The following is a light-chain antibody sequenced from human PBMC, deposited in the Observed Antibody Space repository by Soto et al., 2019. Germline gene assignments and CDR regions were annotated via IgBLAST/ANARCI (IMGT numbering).Light chain of an antibody. V-gene: IGKV1-13*02. Sequence: IQVTQSPSSLSASIGCTCTISCRAIQGIAAGLAWYQQKPAAPPKLLIYDASTLERGIPSRFGGRGSGTHFILTINTLQPEDFATYYCQQFNSPFGQGTRLEIK. CDR3: QQFNSP. CDR1: QGIAAG. J-gene: IGKJ5*01. CDR2: DAS.